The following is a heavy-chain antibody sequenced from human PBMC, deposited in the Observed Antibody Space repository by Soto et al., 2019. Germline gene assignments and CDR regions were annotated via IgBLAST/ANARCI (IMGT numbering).Heavy chain of an antibody. V-gene: IGHV4-59*01. CDR1: GSSISSFS. D-gene: IGHD4-17*01. Sequence: PSETLSLTCIVSGSSISSFSWSWSRQPPGKGLEWIGNIYYKGSTNYNPSLKSRFTISVDTSKKQFSLRLYSVTAADTAVYYCSRVGGYYGDYPNFDYWGQGTRVTVSS. CDR3: SRVGGYYGDYPNFDY. J-gene: IGHJ4*02. CDR2: IYYKGST.